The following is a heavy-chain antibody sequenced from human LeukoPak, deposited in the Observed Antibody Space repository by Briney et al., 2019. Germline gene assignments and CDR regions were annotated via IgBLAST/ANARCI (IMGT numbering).Heavy chain of an antibody. CDR1: GFTFGKYW. Sequence: PGGSLRLSCVASGFTFGKYWMSWVRQAPGKGLEWVANIKLDGSEKNYVDSVKGRFTISRDNSKNTLYLQMNSLRAEDTAVYYCASRGGQLSPRMGQVGAHWFDPWGQGTLVTVSS. J-gene: IGHJ5*02. CDR3: ASRGGQLSPRMGQVGAHWFDP. V-gene: IGHV3-7*03. CDR2: IKLDGSEK. D-gene: IGHD5-18*01.